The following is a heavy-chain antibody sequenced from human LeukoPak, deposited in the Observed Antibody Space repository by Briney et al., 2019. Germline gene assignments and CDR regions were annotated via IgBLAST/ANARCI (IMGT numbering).Heavy chain of an antibody. CDR2: ISAYNGNT. CDR1: GYTFTSYD. V-gene: IGHV1-18*01. Sequence: ASVKVSCKASGYTFTSYDINWVRQATGQGLEWMGWISAYNGNTNYAQKLQGRVTMTTDTSTSTAYMELRSLRSDDTAVYYCASYGSMVKAFDIWGQGTMVTVSS. J-gene: IGHJ3*02. D-gene: IGHD4/OR15-4a*01. CDR3: ASYGSMVKAFDI.